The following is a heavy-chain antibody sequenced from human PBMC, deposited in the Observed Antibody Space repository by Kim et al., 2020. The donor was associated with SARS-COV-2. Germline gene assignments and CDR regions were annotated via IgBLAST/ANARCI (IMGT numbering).Heavy chain of an antibody. Sequence: SETLSLTCAVYGGSFSGYYWSWIRQPPGKGLEWIGEINHSGSTNYNPSLKSRVTISVDTSKNQFSLKLSSVTAADTAVYYCARGPRGDFWSGWMYYGMDV. D-gene: IGHD3-3*01. CDR1: GGSFSGYY. CDR3: ARGPRGDFWSGWMYYGMDV. CDR2: INHSGST. J-gene: IGHJ6*01. V-gene: IGHV4-34*01.